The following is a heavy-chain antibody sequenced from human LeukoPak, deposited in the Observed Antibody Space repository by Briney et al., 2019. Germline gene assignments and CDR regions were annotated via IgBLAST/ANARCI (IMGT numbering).Heavy chain of an antibody. CDR2: PYYSVST. Sequence: SETLSLTCTVSGXSMSSYYGSWIRQPPGKGLEWIAYPYYSVSTNYNPSRKSRPTISVDASKTQFSLKLSSVTATDTAVYYCASLPTVTQGYFDSWGQGALVTVSS. CDR3: ASLPTVTQGYFDS. CDR1: GXSMSSYY. D-gene: IGHD4-17*01. J-gene: IGHJ4*02. V-gene: IGHV4-59*08.